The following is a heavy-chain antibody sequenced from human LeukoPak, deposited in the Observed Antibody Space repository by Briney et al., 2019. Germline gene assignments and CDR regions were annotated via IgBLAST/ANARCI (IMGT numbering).Heavy chain of an antibody. D-gene: IGHD2-15*01. J-gene: IGHJ3*02. CDR2: ISSSGSII. V-gene: IGHV3-11*04. CDR1: GFAFSDYY. Sequence: PGGSLRLSCAASGFAFSDYYMSWIRQAPGKGLEWVSYISSSGSIIKYADSVKGRFTISRDNSKNTLYLQMNSLRAEDTAVYYCARTKVAAFDIWGQGTMVTVSS. CDR3: ARTKVAAFDI.